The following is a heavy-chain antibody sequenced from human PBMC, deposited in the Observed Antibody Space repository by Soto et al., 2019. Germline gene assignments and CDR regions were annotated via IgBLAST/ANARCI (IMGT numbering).Heavy chain of an antibody. D-gene: IGHD6-13*01. CDR1: GGSFSGYY. CDR3: ARGRRRDSSSWDSGGHYYYYGMDV. CDR2: INHSGST. V-gene: IGHV4-34*01. Sequence: QVQLQQWGAGLLKPSETLSLTCAVYGGSFSGYYWSWIRQPPGKGLEWIGEINHSGSTNYNPSLXRRXXXSVDTAKTQVXXTXSXXTAADTAVYYCARGRRRDSSSWDSGGHYYYYGMDVWGQGTTVTVSS. J-gene: IGHJ6*02.